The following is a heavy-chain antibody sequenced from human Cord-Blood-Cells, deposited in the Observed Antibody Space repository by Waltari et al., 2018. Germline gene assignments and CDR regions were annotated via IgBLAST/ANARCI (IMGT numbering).Heavy chain of an antibody. CDR1: GGSFSGYY. Sequence: QVQLQQWGAGLLKPSETLSLTCAVYGGSFSGYYWSWIRQPPGKGLGWIGEINQSGSANYNPSLKSRVTISVDTSKNQFSLRLSSVTAADTAVYYCARGLPDAFDIWGQGTMVTVSS. CDR2: INQSGSA. J-gene: IGHJ3*02. CDR3: ARGLPDAFDI. V-gene: IGHV4-34*01.